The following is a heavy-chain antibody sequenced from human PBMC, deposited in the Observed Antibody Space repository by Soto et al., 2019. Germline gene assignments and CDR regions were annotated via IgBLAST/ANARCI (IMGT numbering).Heavy chain of an antibody. CDR2: IDYSGNT. CDR3: ARLMVVATMNWFDP. J-gene: IGHJ5*02. Sequence: PSETLSLTCNVSGGSIRSYYWSWIRQPPGKGLECIGYIDYSGNTNYNPSLKTRVTISVDTSKNHFSLKLSSVTAADTAVYYCARLMVVATMNWFDPWGQGTLVTVSS. D-gene: IGHD2-15*01. V-gene: IGHV4-59*08. CDR1: GGSIRSYY.